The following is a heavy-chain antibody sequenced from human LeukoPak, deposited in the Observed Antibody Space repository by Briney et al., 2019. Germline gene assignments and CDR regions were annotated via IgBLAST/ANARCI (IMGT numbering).Heavy chain of an antibody. J-gene: IGHJ4*02. CDR3: ARHLGWGVRVAAAGTFDY. V-gene: IGHV4-31*03. D-gene: IGHD6-13*01. CDR2: IYYSGST. Sequence: SETLSLTCTVSGGSISSGGYYWSWIRQHPGKGLEWIGYIYYSGSTYYNPSLKSRVTISVDTSKNQFSLKLSSVTAADTAVYYCARHLGWGVRVAAAGTFDYWGQGTLVTVSS. CDR1: GGSISSGGYY.